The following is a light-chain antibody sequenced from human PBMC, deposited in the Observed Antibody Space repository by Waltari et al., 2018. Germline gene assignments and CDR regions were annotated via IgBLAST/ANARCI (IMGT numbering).Light chain of an antibody. V-gene: IGKV2D-29*01. CDR2: EVS. CDR1: QSLRRSDGKTY. J-gene: IGKJ1*01. CDR3: MQSIQIPWT. Sequence: IVMTQTPLTMSVTPGQRASISCTSSQSLRRSDGKTYLYWYLQQPGQPPQLLIYEVSNRFSGVADSFSGSGSGTYFTLQISRVEAEYVGLYYCMQSIQIPWTFGQGTKVEIK.